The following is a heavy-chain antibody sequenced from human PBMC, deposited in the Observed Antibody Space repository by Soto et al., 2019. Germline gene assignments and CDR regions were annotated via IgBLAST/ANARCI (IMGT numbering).Heavy chain of an antibody. CDR1: GGTFSNHA. Sequence: QVHLVQSGAEVKKPGSSVKVSCKAPGGTFSNHAINWVRQAPGQGLEWMGRIIPIFTTTNYAQKFKGRVTMTAYESTITAYLELSSLKHDDTAVYYCAREVAADGTFREDVFDIWGQGTLVTVSS. V-gene: IGHV1-69*12. J-gene: IGHJ3*02. CDR3: AREVAADGTFREDVFDI. CDR2: IIPIFTTT. D-gene: IGHD6-13*01.